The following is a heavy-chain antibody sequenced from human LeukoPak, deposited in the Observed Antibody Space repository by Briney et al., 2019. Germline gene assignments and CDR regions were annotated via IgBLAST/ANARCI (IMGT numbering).Heavy chain of an antibody. V-gene: IGHV3-33*01. CDR2: IWYDGSNK. CDR1: GFTFSSYG. J-gene: IGHJ4*02. CDR3: ARDLDLVIDY. Sequence: PGRSLRLSCAASGFTFSSYGMHWVRKAPGKGLEWVAVIWYDGSNKYYADSVKGRFTISRDNSKNTLYLQMNSLRAEDTAVYYCARDLDLVIDYWGQGTLVTVSS. D-gene: IGHD5-12*01.